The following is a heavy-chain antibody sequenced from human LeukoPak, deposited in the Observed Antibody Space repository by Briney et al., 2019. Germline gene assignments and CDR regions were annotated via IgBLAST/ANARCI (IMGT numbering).Heavy chain of an antibody. CDR3: ARAEVRGVISDY. CDR2: INPSGGST. CDR1: GYTFTSYY. V-gene: IGHV1-46*01. J-gene: IGHJ4*02. D-gene: IGHD3-10*01. Sequence: GASVKVSSKASGYTFTSYYMHWVRQAPGQGLEWMGIINPSGGSTSYAQKFQGRVTMTRDTSTSTVYMELSSLRSEDTAVYYCARAEVRGVISDYWGQGTLVTVSS.